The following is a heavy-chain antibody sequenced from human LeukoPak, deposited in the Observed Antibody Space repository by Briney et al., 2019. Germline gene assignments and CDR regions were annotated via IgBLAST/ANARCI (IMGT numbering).Heavy chain of an antibody. V-gene: IGHV3-7*01. CDR2: IKQDGSEK. J-gene: IGHJ4*02. CDR3: ARDPYYDFWSGYYFNHFDY. CDR1: GFTFSSYA. Sequence: GRSLRLSCAASGFTFSSYAMHWVRQAPGKGLEWVANIKQDGSEKYYVDSVKGRFTISRDNAKNSLYLQMNSLRAEDTAVYYCARDPYYDFWSGYYFNHFDYWGQGTLVTVSS. D-gene: IGHD3-3*01.